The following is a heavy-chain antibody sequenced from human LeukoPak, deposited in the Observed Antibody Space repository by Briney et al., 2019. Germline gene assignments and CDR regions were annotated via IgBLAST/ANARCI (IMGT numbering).Heavy chain of an antibody. Sequence: SETLSLTCTVSGGSISSSSYYWGWIRQPPGKGLEWIGSIYYSGSTYYNPSLKSRVTISVDTSKNQFSLKLSSVTAANTAVYYCARQQSAGAFDYWGQGTLVTVSS. V-gene: IGHV4-39*01. CDR2: IYYSGST. D-gene: IGHD3-10*01. CDR1: GGSISSSSYY. CDR3: ARQQSAGAFDY. J-gene: IGHJ4*02.